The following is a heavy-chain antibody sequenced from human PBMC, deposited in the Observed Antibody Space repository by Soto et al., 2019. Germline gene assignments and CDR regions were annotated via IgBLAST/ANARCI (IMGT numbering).Heavy chain of an antibody. D-gene: IGHD3-9*01. Sequence: EVELVESGGGLVQPGGSLRLSCAATGFMFSSYWMTWVRQAPGKGLEWVANINQNGSERYYVDSVEGRFTISRDNAKNSVFLHMENLRVEDTAMYYCATDILDFWGRGTLVTVSS. CDR3: ATDILDF. J-gene: IGHJ4*02. CDR1: GFMFSSYW. V-gene: IGHV3-7*05. CDR2: INQNGSER.